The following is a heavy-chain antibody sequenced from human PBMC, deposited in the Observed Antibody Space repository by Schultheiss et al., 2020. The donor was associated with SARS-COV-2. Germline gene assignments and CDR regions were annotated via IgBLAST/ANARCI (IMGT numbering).Heavy chain of an antibody. V-gene: IGHV3-33*08. CDR2: IWYDGSNK. J-gene: IGHJ4*02. D-gene: IGHD1-7*01. CDR3: ARGDDWNYFSYFDY. CDR1: GFAFSDYA. Sequence: GGSLRLSCAASGFAFSDYAMHWVRQAPGKGLEWVAVIWYDGSNKYYADSVKGRFTISRDNSKNTLYLQMNSLRAEDTAVYYCARGDDWNYFSYFDYWGQGTLVTVSS.